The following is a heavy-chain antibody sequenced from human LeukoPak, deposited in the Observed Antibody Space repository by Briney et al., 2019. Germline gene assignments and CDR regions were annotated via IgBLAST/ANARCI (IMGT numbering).Heavy chain of an antibody. CDR3: ARDLVDSSSRPYYFDY. CDR2: ISGSGGST. CDR1: GFTFSSYA. Sequence: PGGSLRLSCAASGFTFSSYAMSWVRQAPGKGLEWVSAISGSGGSTYYAVSVKGRFTISRDNSKNTLYLQMNSLRAEDTAVYYCARDLVDSSSRPYYFDYWGQGTLVTVSS. V-gene: IGHV3-23*01. J-gene: IGHJ4*02. D-gene: IGHD6-13*01.